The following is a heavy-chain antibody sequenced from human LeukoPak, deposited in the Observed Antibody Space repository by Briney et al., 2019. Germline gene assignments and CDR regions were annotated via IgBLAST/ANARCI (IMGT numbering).Heavy chain of an antibody. CDR2: INDSGST. CDR3: ARTLNYYGSSYTEALDAFDI. V-gene: IGHV4-34*01. D-gene: IGHD3-22*01. J-gene: IGHJ3*02. CDR1: GGSFGGYY. Sequence: SETLSLTCAVYGGSFGGYYWSWIRQPPGKGLEWIGEINDSGSTNYIPSLKSRVTISVDRSKNQFSLWLSSVTAADTAVYHCARTLNYYGSSYTEALDAFDIWGQGTMVTVSS.